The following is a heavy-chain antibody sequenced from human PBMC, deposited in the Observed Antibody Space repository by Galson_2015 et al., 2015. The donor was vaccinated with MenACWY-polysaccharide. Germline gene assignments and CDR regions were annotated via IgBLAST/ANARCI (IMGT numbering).Heavy chain of an antibody. Sequence: SLRLSCAASGFAFSSYSMNWVRQAPGKGLEWVSYISSGSSTIYYADSVKGRFTISRDNAKSSLYLQMNSLRNDDTAMYYCARDTSSGLRADYWGQGTLVTVSS. CDR3: ARDTSSGLRADY. D-gene: IGHD3-3*01. J-gene: IGHJ4*02. CDR2: ISSGSSTI. CDR1: GFAFSSYS. V-gene: IGHV3-48*02.